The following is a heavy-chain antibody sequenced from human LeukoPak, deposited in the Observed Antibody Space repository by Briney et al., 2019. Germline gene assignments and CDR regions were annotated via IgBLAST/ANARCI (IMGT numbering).Heavy chain of an antibody. CDR2: ISSSGSTI. CDR3: ARSAVDTAMDGDAFDI. Sequence: KPGGSLRLSCAASGFTFSDYYMSWIRQAPGKGLEWVSYISSSGSTIYYADSVKRRFTIYRDNAKNSLYLQMNSLRAEDTAVYYCARSAVDTAMDGDAFDIWGQGTMVTVSS. J-gene: IGHJ3*02. V-gene: IGHV3-11*04. D-gene: IGHD5-18*01. CDR1: GFTFSDYY.